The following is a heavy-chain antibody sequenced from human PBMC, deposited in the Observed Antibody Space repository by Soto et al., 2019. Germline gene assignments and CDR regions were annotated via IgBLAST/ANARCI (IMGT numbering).Heavy chain of an antibody. CDR1: GFTFSDYY. J-gene: IGHJ4*02. V-gene: IGHV3-72*01. CDR3: AGDPGGSYDY. D-gene: IGHD1-26*01. CDR2: TRNKAYSYTT. Sequence: GGSLRLSCAASGFTFSDYYMDWVRQVPGKGLEWVGRTRNKAYSYTTEYAASVKGRFSISRDDSKDSMYLQMNSLKTEDTAVYYWAGDPGGSYDYWGQGVRVTVSS.